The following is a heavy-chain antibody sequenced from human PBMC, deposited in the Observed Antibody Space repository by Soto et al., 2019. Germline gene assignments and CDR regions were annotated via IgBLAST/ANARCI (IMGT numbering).Heavy chain of an antibody. V-gene: IGHV3-23*01. D-gene: IGHD6-19*01. CDR1: GFTFSSYA. CDR2: ISGSGGST. J-gene: IGHJ4*02. CDR3: AKDIPRAVKGSWEWLVPGDY. Sequence: GGSLRLSCAASGFTFSSYAMSWVRQAPGKGLEWVSAISGSGGSTYYADSVKGRFTISRDNSKNTLYLQMNSLRAEDTAVYYCAKDIPRAVKGSWEWLVPGDYWGQGTLVTVSS.